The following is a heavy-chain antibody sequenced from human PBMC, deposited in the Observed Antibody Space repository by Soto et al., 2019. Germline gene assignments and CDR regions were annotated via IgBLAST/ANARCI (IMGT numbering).Heavy chain of an antibody. V-gene: IGHV1-69*13. CDR2: IIPIFGTA. D-gene: IGHD6-6*01. J-gene: IGHJ4*02. CDR1: GGTFSSYA. Sequence: SVKVSCKASGGTFSSYAISWVRQAPGQGLEWMGGIIPIFGTANYAQKFQGRVTITADESTSTAYMELSSLRSEDTAVYYCARDEYSSSGPFDYWDQGTLVTVSS. CDR3: ARDEYSSSGPFDY.